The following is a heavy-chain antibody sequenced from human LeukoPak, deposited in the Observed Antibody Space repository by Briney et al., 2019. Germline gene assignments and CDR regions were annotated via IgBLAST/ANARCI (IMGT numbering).Heavy chain of an antibody. V-gene: IGHV1-69*01. Sequence: GSSVTVSCTASGGTFSSYAISWVRQAPGQGLEWMGGIIPIFGTANYAQKFQGRVTITADESTSTAYMELSSLRSEDPAVYYCARDLGNDFWSGYLYYYGMDVWGQGTTVTVSS. CDR3: ARDLGNDFWSGYLYYYGMDV. CDR2: IIPIFGTA. D-gene: IGHD3-3*01. CDR1: GGTFSSYA. J-gene: IGHJ6*02.